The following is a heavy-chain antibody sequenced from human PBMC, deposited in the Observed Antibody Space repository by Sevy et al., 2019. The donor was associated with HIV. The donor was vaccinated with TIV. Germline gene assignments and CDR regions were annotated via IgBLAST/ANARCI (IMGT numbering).Heavy chain of an antibody. D-gene: IGHD5-18*01. CDR3: VREGVGGYSYSLDC. CDR1: GFTFSSYW. CDR2: MKEDGSER. V-gene: IGHV3-7*01. Sequence: GGSLRLSCAASGFTFSSYWMSWVRQGPGKGPEWVATMKEDGSERNYVDSVKGRFTISRDNAKNSLYLQMNSLRAEDTAVYYCVREGVGGYSYSLDCWGQGTLVTVSS. J-gene: IGHJ4*02.